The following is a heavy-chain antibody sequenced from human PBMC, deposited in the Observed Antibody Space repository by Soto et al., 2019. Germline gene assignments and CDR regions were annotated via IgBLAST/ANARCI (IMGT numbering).Heavy chain of an antibody. CDR2: ISHSGST. CDR3: AREYTYGSNFFDC. CDR1: GGSISSAAYY. D-gene: IGHD5-18*01. J-gene: IGHJ4*02. V-gene: IGHV4-31*03. Sequence: LSLTCTVSGGSISSAAYYWSWIRQHPGKGLEWIGYISHSGSTYYNPSLKSRVIISVDTSKNQFSLSLTSVTAADTAVYYCAREYTYGSNFFDCWGQGALVTAPQ.